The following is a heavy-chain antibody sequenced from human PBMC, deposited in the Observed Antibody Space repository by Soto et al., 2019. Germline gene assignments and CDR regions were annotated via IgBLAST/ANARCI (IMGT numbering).Heavy chain of an antibody. J-gene: IGHJ4*02. Sequence: LKISCQSSGYTFSNFWIGWVRQLPGKGLEWMGIIYPGDHETRYSPSFHGKVTISADRSINTAYLQWNSLEASDTAFYFCARSPRSSPYFDYWGQGALVTSPQ. CDR1: GYTFSNFW. V-gene: IGHV5-51*01. CDR2: IYPGDHET. CDR3: ARSPRSSPYFDY. D-gene: IGHD6-13*01.